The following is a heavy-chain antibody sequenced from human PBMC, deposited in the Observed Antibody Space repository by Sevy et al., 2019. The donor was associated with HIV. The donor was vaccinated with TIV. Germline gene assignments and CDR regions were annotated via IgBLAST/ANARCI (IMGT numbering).Heavy chain of an antibody. CDR1: GGTFSSYA. V-gene: IGHV1-69*06. D-gene: IGHD2-21*02. J-gene: IGHJ4*02. CDR2: IIPIFGTA. CDR3: ATSSCGGDCYSGSLVDPHSTDY. Sequence: ASEKVSCKASGGTFSSYAISWVRQAPGQGLEWMGGIIPIFGTANYAQKFQGRVTITADKSTSTAYMELSSLRSEDTAVYYCATSSCGGDCYSGSLVDPHSTDYWGQGTLVTVSS.